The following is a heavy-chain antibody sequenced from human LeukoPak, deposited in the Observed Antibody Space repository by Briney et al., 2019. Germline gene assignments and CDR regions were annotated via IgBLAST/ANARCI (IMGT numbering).Heavy chain of an antibody. D-gene: IGHD3-22*01. CDR2: INHSGST. V-gene: IGHV4-34*01. CDR1: GGSFSGYY. CDR3: ASIIQGGYIIIDY. Sequence: SETLSLTCAVYGGSFSGYYWSWIRQPPGKGLEWIGEINHSGSTNYNPSLKSRVTISVDTSKNQFSLKLSSVTAADTAVYYCASIIQGGYIIIDYRGQGTLVTVSS. J-gene: IGHJ4*02.